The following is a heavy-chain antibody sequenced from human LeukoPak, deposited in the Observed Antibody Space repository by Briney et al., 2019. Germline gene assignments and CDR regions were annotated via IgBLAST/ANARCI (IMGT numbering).Heavy chain of an antibody. D-gene: IGHD2/OR15-2a*01. CDR2: IGRSSSTI. CDR3: ARVWREYGY. Sequence: GGSLRLSCAASGFTFSSYSMNWVRQAPGKGLEWVSYIGRSSSTIYHADSVKGRFTISRDNANNSLYLQMNSLRDDDTAVYYCARVWREYGYWGQGTLVTVSS. V-gene: IGHV3-48*02. CDR1: GFTFSSYS. J-gene: IGHJ4*02.